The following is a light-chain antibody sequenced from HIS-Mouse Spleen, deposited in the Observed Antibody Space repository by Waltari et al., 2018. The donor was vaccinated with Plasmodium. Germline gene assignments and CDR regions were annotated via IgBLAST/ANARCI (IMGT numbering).Light chain of an antibody. CDR3: QQYNNWPRGT. CDR1: QSVSSN. V-gene: IGKV3D-15*01. CDR2: GAS. Sequence: EIVLTHSLATLSVSPGERATFSCRASQSVSSNLAWYQQKPGQAPRLLIYGASTRATGIPARFSGSGSGTEFTLTISSMQSEDFAVYYCQQYNNWPRGTFGQGTKVEIK. J-gene: IGKJ1*01.